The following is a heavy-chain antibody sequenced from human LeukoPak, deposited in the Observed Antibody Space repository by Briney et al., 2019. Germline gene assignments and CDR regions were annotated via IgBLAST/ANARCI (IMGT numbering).Heavy chain of an antibody. Sequence: GGALRLSCAASGFTFSSYWMSWVRQAPGKGLEWVANMKQDGSEEYYVDSVKGRFTIPRDNAKNSLYLQMNSLRAEDTAVYYCAMYRYSYGMDVWGQGTTVTVSS. J-gene: IGHJ6*02. CDR1: GFTFSSYW. V-gene: IGHV3-7*01. CDR2: MKQDGSEE. CDR3: AMYRYSYGMDV. D-gene: IGHD5-18*01.